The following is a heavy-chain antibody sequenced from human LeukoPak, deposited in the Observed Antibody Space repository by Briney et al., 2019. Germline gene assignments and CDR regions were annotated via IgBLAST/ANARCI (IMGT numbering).Heavy chain of an antibody. CDR1: GGSFSGYY. CDR2: INHSGST. V-gene: IGHV4-34*01. J-gene: IGHJ4*02. D-gene: IGHD6-13*01. Sequence: SETLSLTCAVYGGSFSGYYWSWLSQPPGKGLEWIGEINHSGSTNYNPSLKSRVTISVDTSKNQFSLKLSSVTAADTAVYYCAEGAAAGSWGQGTLVTVSS. CDR3: AEGAAAGS.